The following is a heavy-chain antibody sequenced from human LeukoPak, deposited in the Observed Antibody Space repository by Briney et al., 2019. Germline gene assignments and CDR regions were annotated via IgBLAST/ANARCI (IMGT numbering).Heavy chain of an antibody. Sequence: TGGSLRLSCAASGFIFRSYSMNWVRQAPGKGLEWVSYISGGSTTIYYADSVKGRFTISRDNAKNSLYLQMNSLRAEDTAVYYCARDLGVGATGTYYFDYWGQGTLVTVSS. CDR3: ARDLGVGATGTYYFDY. CDR2: ISGGSTTI. J-gene: IGHJ4*02. D-gene: IGHD1-26*01. CDR1: GFIFRSYS. V-gene: IGHV3-48*01.